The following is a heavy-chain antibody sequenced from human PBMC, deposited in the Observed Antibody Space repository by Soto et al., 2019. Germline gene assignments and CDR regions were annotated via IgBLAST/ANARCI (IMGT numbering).Heavy chain of an antibody. V-gene: IGHV3-30*04. Sequence: GGSLRLSCAASGFSFSDYSMNWVRQAPGKGLEWVAVISLDGSNKYYADSVKGRFTISRDNSKNTLYLQMNSLRAEDTAVYYCAKGIGYYIATPSGYMHVRGKGTPVTVS. CDR1: GFSFSDYS. CDR2: ISLDGSNK. J-gene: IGHJ6*03. D-gene: IGHD3-3*01. CDR3: AKGIGYYIATPSGYMHV.